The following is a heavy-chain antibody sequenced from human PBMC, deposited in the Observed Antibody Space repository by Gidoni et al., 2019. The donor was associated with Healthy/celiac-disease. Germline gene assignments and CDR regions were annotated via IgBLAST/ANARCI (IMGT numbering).Heavy chain of an antibody. CDR1: GFTFSNAW. J-gene: IGHJ4*02. D-gene: IGHD3-16*02. CDR2: NKSKTDGGTT. Sequence: EVQLVEYGGGLVKPGGSLRLSCAASGFTFSNAWMSWVRQAPGKGLEWVGRNKSKTDGGTTDYAAPVKGRFTISRVDSKNTLYLQMNSLKTEDTSVYYCTTDGESYYDYIWGSYRYRYFDYWGQGTLVTVSS. V-gene: IGHV3-15*01. CDR3: TTDGESYYDYIWGSYRYRYFDY.